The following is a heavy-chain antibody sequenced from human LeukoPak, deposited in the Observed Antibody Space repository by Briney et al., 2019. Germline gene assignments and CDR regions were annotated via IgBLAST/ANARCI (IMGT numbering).Heavy chain of an antibody. CDR1: GFTFSSYA. CDR2: ISGSGGST. J-gene: IGHJ6*03. Sequence: GGSLRLSCAASGFTFSSYAMSWVRQAPGKGLECVSAISGSGGSTYYADSVKGRFTISRDNSKNTLYLQMNSLRAEDTAVYYCAKDPTLIVDGVMDVWGKGTTVTVSS. CDR3: AKDPTLIVDGVMDV. V-gene: IGHV3-23*01. D-gene: IGHD2-15*01.